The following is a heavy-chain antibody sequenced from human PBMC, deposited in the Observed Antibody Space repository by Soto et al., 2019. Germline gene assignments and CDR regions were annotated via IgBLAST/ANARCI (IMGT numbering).Heavy chain of an antibody. Sequence: EVQLVESGGGLVQPGRSLRLSCAASGFTFDDYAMHWIRQAPGKGLEWVSGISWNSGGIVYADSVKGRFTISRDNAKNSLYLQMNSLRDEDTAFYYCARGRRVGDDNWNSRWFDPWGQGALVTVSS. CDR2: ISWNSGGI. V-gene: IGHV3-9*01. D-gene: IGHD1-7*01. J-gene: IGHJ5*02. CDR1: GFTFDDYA. CDR3: ARGRRVGDDNWNSRWFDP.